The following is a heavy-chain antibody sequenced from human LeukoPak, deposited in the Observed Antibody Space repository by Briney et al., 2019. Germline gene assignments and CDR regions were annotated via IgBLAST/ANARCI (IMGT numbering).Heavy chain of an antibody. CDR2: INWNGGST. Sequence: GGSLRLSCADSGFIVSSNYMRWVRQAPGKGLEWVSGINWNGGSTGYADSVKGRFTISRDNAKNSLYLQMNSLRAEDTALYYCARESSSTRIDAFDIWGQGTMVTVSS. CDR1: GFIVSSNY. D-gene: IGHD2-2*01. J-gene: IGHJ3*02. CDR3: ARESSSTRIDAFDI. V-gene: IGHV3-20*04.